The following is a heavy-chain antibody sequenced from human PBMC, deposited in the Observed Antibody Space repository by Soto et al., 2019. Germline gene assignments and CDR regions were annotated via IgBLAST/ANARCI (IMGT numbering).Heavy chain of an antibody. Sequence: QVQLVQSGAEVKKPGASVKVSGKASGYTLTTYAVHWVRQAPGQRLEWMGWIDAGNGNTKYSQKFQGRVTITTDTSASTAYMELSSLRSEDTAVYYCAREGSTYGSTFDYWGQGTLVTVSS. J-gene: IGHJ4*02. CDR2: IDAGNGNT. CDR1: GYTLTTYA. V-gene: IGHV1-3*01. D-gene: IGHD3-10*01. CDR3: AREGSTYGSTFDY.